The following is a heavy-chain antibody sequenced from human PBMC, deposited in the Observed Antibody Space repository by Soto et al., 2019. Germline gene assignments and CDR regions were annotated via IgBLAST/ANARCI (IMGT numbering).Heavy chain of an antibody. V-gene: IGHV3-21*01. D-gene: IGHD6-13*01. J-gene: IGHJ6*02. CDR2: ISSSSSSYI. Sequence: PGGSLRLSCAASGFTFSSYSMNWVRQAPGKGLEWVSSISSSSSSYIYYADSVKGRFTISRDNAKNSLYLQMNSLRAEDTAVYYCAREGHSSTLPSGLDVWGQGTTVTVSS. CDR1: GFTFSSYS. CDR3: AREGHSSTLPSGLDV.